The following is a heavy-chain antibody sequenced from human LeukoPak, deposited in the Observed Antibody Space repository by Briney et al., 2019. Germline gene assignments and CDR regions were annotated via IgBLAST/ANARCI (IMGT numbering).Heavy chain of an antibody. CDR2: IKQDGSEK. V-gene: IGHV3-7*03. CDR3: ARARGYCSGGSCYKYFDY. CDR1: GFTFSSYW. Sequence: GGSLRLSCAASGFTFSSYWMSWVRQAPGKGLEWVANIKQDGSEKYYVDSVKGRFTISRDNAKNSLYLQMNSLRAEDTAVYYCARARGYCSGGSCYKYFDYRGQGTLVTVSS. J-gene: IGHJ4*02. D-gene: IGHD2-15*01.